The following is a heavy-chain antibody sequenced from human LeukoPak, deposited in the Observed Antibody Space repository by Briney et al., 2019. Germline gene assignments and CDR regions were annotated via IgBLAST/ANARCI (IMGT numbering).Heavy chain of an antibody. CDR1: GFTFSSYW. V-gene: IGHV3-74*01. J-gene: IGHJ4*02. CDR3: VRVAIPGVFYFDY. Sequence: PGGSLRLSCAASGFTFSSYWMHWVRQAPGKGLVWVSRINSDGSSTSYADSVKGRFTISRDNAKNTLYLQMNSLRAEDTAVYYCVRVAIPGVFYFDYWGQGTLVTVSS. CDR2: INSDGSST. D-gene: IGHD5-18*01.